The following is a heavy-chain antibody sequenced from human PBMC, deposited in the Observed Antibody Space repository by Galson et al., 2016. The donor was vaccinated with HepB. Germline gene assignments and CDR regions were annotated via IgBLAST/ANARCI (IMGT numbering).Heavy chain of an antibody. CDR1: GGSISSSSYY. CDR3: ARGMPYSSGWYY. V-gene: IGHV4-39*01. CDR2: IYYSGST. Sequence: ETLSLTCTVSGGSISSSSYYWGWIRQPPGKGLEWIGSIYYSGSTYYNPSLKSRVTISVDTSKNQFSLKLSSVTAADTAVYYCARGMPYSSGWYYWGQGTLVTVSS. J-gene: IGHJ4*02. D-gene: IGHD6-19*01.